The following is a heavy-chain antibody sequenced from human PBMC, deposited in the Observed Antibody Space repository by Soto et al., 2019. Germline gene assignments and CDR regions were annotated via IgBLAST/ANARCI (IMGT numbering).Heavy chain of an antibody. Sequence: RGSGAAGDVSICGYWRYQYHQVPGKGLLWVSRISVDGRDTTYADSVKGRFTISRDNAKNTLYLQMDSLRAEDTAVYYCVRAPEQRPIDFWGHGSLVTGSS. CDR2: ISVDGRDT. CDR1: DVSICGYW. J-gene: IGHJ4*01. CDR3: VRAPEQRPIDF. D-gene: IGHD6-19*01. V-gene: IGHV3-74*03.